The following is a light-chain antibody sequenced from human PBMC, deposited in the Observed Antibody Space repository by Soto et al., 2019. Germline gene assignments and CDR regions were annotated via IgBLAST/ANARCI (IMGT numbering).Light chain of an antibody. CDR2: YDS. CDR1: NIGSKS. Sequence: SYELAQSPSVSGAPGKTASIPCGGNNIGSKSVHWYQQKPGQAPVLVIFYDSDLPSGIPERFSGSNSGNTATLTISRVEDGDEADYYCQVWYSSSDHVVFGGGTKLTVL. V-gene: IGLV3-21*04. J-gene: IGLJ2*01. CDR3: QVWYSSSDHVV.